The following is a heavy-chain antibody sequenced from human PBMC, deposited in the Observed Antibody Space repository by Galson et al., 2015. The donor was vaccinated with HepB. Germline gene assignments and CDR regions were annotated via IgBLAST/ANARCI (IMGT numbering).Heavy chain of an antibody. CDR1: GGSFSGYY. D-gene: IGHD6-13*01. V-gene: IGHV4-34*01. CDR3: ASDGSGGRAAESYGMDV. J-gene: IGHJ6*02. Sequence: ETLSLTCAVYGGSFSGYYWSWIRQPPGKGLEWIGEINHSGSTNYNPSLKSRVTISVDTSKNQFSLKLSSVTAADTAVYYCASDGSGGRAAESYGMDVWGQGTTVTVSS. CDR2: INHSGST.